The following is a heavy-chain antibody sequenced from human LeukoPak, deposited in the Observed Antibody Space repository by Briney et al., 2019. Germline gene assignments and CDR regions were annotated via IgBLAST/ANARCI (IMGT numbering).Heavy chain of an antibody. CDR3: ARELSYDSSGYFTPPDY. CDR1: GFTFSSYW. Sequence: GGSLRLSCAASGFTFSSYWMSWVRQAPGKGLEWVANIKQDGSEKYYVDSVKGRFTISRDNAKNSLYLQMNSLRAEDTAVYYCARELSYDSSGYFTPPDYWGQGTLVTVS. J-gene: IGHJ4*02. V-gene: IGHV3-7*01. CDR2: IKQDGSEK. D-gene: IGHD3-22*01.